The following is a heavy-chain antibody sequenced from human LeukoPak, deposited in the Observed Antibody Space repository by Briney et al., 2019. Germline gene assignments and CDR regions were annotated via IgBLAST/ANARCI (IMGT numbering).Heavy chain of an antibody. Sequence: PSETLSLTCSVSGGSISTYYWSWIRQPPGKGLEWIAYMYYSGSTNYNPSLKSRVTISVDTSKNQFSLKLSSVTAADTAVYYCARGRLARRAGPHYYYMDVWGKGTTVTVSS. D-gene: IGHD6-6*01. V-gene: IGHV4-59*01. J-gene: IGHJ6*03. CDR1: GGSISTYY. CDR3: ARGRLARRAGPHYYYMDV. CDR2: MYYSGST.